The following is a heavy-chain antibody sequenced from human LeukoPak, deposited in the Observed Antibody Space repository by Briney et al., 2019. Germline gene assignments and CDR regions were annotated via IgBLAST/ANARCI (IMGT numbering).Heavy chain of an antibody. CDR3: ARQVYGGDY. CDR1: QFTFRNYN. D-gene: IGHD3-16*01. CDR2: ISGTGSII. V-gene: IGHV3-48*04. Sequence: GGSLRLSCAASQFTFRNYNMNWVRQAPGKGLEWISYISGTGSIIYYADSVRGRFTISRDNARNSLYLQMNSLRAEDTAVYYCARQVYGGDYWGQGTLVTVSS. J-gene: IGHJ4*02.